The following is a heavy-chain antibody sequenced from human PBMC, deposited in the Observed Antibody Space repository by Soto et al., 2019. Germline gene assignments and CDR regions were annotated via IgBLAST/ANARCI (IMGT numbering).Heavy chain of an antibody. CDR1: GGTFSNSG. CDR2: IIPIFDTT. CDR3: ARAHILVSVTLHENYFDS. J-gene: IGHJ4*02. V-gene: IGHV1-69*13. Sequence: SVKVSFKASGGTFSNSGISWVRQAPVQGLEWMGGIIPIFDTTNYAQKLQGRITIIADESTNTVYMELSNLRSADTGVYYCARAHILVSVTLHENYFDSWGQGTLVTVYS. D-gene: IGHD2-21*02.